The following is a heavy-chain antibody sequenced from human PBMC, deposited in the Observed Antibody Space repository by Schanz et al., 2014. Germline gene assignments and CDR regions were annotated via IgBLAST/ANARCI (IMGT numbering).Heavy chain of an antibody. Sequence: QVQLVQSGAEMKKPGSSVRVSCKASGGPFSSFAIFWVRQAPGQGLEWMGTIIPILDITNYAQKFQGRVTITADKSTSTAYMELSNLRSEDTAVYYCARAGQDYSDSSGYATYYFGNWGQGTLVTVSS. CDR1: GGPFSSFA. J-gene: IGHJ4*02. CDR2: IIPILDIT. V-gene: IGHV1-69*04. CDR3: ARAGQDYSDSSGYATYYFGN. D-gene: IGHD3-22*01.